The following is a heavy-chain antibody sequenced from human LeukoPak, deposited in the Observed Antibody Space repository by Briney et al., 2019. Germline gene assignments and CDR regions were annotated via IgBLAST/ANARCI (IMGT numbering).Heavy chain of an antibody. D-gene: IGHD2-21*02. CDR2: IIPIFGTA. CDR3: ARVIFRAYCGGDCYPL. CDR1: GGTFSSYA. Sequence: GASMKVSCKASGGTFSSYAISWVRQAPGQGLEWMGRIIPIFGTANYAQKFQGRVTITTDESTSTAYMELSSLRSEDTAVYYCARVIFRAYCGGDCYPLWGQGTLVTVSS. J-gene: IGHJ4*02. V-gene: IGHV1-69*05.